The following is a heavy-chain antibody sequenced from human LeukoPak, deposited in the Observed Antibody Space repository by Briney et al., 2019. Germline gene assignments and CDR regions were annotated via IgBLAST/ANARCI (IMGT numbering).Heavy chain of an antibody. V-gene: IGHV4-39*01. D-gene: IGHD5-18*01. Sequence: PSETLSLTCTVSGGSISSSSNYWGWARQPPGKGLEYIGSISYTGSTYYNPPLKSRITISVDTSNNRFSLRLSSVTAADTAVYYCARRSKGTYSPVDYWGQGTLVTVSS. J-gene: IGHJ4*02. CDR2: ISYTGST. CDR1: GGSISSSSNY. CDR3: ARRSKGTYSPVDY.